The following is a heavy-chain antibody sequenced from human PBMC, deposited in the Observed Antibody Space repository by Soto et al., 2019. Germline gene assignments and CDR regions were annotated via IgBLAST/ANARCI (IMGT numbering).Heavy chain of an antibody. V-gene: IGHV3-48*02. CDR3: ARDSYYDFWSGYYTGSIYFDY. CDR2: ISSSSSTI. CDR1: GFTFSSYS. Sequence: GGSLRLSCAASGFTFSSYSMNWVRQAPGKGLEWVSYISSSSSTIYYADSVKGRFTISRDNAKNSLYLQMNSLRDEDTAVYYCARDSYYDFWSGYYTGSIYFDYWGQGTLVTVSS. J-gene: IGHJ4*02. D-gene: IGHD3-3*01.